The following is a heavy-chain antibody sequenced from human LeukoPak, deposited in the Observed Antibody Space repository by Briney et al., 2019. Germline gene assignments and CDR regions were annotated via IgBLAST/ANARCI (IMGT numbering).Heavy chain of an antibody. D-gene: IGHD4-17*01. CDR1: GFTVSDNN. V-gene: IGHV3-53*01. CDR3: TRHFEKTEETTVTTPFDY. J-gene: IGHJ4*02. CDR2: LHRDGSV. Sequence: PGGSLRLSCAASGFTVSDNNMIWVRQAPGKGLEWVSTLHRDGSVRYADSVNGRFTISRDDSKNTAYLQMNSLKTEDTAVYYCTRHFEKTEETTVTTPFDYWGQGTLVTVSS.